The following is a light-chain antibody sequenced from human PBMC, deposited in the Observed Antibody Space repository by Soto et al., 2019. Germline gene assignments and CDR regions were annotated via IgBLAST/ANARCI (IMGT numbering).Light chain of an antibody. CDR2: GAS. Sequence: EIVMTQSPATLSVSPGERATLSCRASQSVSSNLAWYRQKPGQAPRLLIYGASSRATGIPDRFVGSGSGTDFTLTVTRLEAEDSAVYFCHQSDDSPWTFGQGTKVEV. J-gene: IGKJ1*01. CDR3: HQSDDSPWT. V-gene: IGKV3D-15*02. CDR1: QSVSSN.